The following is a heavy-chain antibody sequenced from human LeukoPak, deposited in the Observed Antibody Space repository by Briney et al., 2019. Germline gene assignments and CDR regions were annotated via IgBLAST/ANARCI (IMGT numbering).Heavy chain of an antibody. CDR2: ISTSSIYI. V-gene: IGHV3-21*01. CDR1: GFTFSSYG. CDR3: ARVPAGVIGMKDAFDI. J-gene: IGHJ3*02. D-gene: IGHD3-16*02. Sequence: GSLRLSCAASGFTFSSYGMNWVRQAPGKGLEWVSSISTSSIYIYFADSLKGRFTISRDNARNSLYLQMNNLRAEDTAVYYCARVPAGVIGMKDAFDIWGQGTMVTIS.